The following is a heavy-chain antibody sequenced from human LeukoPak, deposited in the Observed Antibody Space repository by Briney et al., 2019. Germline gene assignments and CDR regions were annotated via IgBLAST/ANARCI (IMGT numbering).Heavy chain of an antibody. J-gene: IGHJ5*02. CDR2: IYYSGST. V-gene: IGHV4-59*12. CDR3: ARDRTVVVVVAATQAHWFDP. Sequence: SETLSLTCTVSGGSISSYYWSWIRQPPGKGLEWIGYIYYSGSTNYNPSLKSRVTISVDTSKNQFSLKLSSVTAADTAVYYCARDRTVVVVVAATQAHWFDPWGQGTLVTVPS. D-gene: IGHD2-15*01. CDR1: GGSISSYY.